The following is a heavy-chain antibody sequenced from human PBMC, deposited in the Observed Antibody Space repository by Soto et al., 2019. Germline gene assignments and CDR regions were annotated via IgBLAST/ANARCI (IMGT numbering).Heavy chain of an antibody. CDR2: INYSGST. CDR1: GGSFSSSAYY. V-gene: IGHV4-39*07. Sequence: SETLSLTCTVSGGSFSSSAYYWSWIRQFPGKGLEWIGYINYSGSTYYSPSLKSRVTISVDTSKNQFSLNLSSVTAADAAVYYCARRRNSNYVWFDPWGQGTLVTVSS. J-gene: IGHJ5*02. D-gene: IGHD4-4*01. CDR3: ARRRNSNYVWFDP.